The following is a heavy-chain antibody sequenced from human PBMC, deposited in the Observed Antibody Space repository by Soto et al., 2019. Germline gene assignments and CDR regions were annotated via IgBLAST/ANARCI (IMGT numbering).Heavy chain of an antibody. V-gene: IGHV3-23*01. Sequence: GGSLRLSCTPSGFTFSSFAMSWVRQAPGKGLEWVSVISTSGDTTHYVDSVKGRFTISRDNSKNTPYLQMSSLRAEDTAVYYCAKSSGSSVSNWFDSWGQGTLVTVSS. CDR3: AKSSGSSVSNWFDS. J-gene: IGHJ5*01. CDR2: ISTSGDTT. D-gene: IGHD3-22*01. CDR1: GFTFSSFA.